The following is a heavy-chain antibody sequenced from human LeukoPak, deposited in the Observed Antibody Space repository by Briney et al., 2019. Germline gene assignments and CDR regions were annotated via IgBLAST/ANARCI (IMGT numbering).Heavy chain of an antibody. CDR2: ISSSSSYI. CDR3: ARDSVQWITGTTYAFDI. J-gene: IGHJ3*02. D-gene: IGHD1-7*01. CDR1: GFTFSSYS. Sequence: KPGRSLRLSCAASGFTFSSYSMNWVRQAPGKGLEWVSSISSSSSYIYYADSVKGRFTISRDNAKNSLYLQMNSLRAEDTAVYYCARDSVQWITGTTYAFDIWGQGTMVTVSS. V-gene: IGHV3-21*01.